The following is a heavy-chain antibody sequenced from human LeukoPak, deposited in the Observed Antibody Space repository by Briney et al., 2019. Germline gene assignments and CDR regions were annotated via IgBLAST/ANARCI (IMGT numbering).Heavy chain of an antibody. D-gene: IGHD2-2*01. V-gene: IGHV3-30-3*01. CDR1: GFTFSSYA. J-gene: IGHJ6*02. CDR3: ARDRGIVVVPAAIPLVYGMDV. Sequence: GGSLRLSCAASGFTFSSYAMHWERQAPGNGLEWVAVISYDGSNKYYADSVKGRFTISRDNSKNTLYLQMNSLRAEDTAVYYCARDRGIVVVPAAIPLVYGMDVWGQGTTVTVSS. CDR2: ISYDGSNK.